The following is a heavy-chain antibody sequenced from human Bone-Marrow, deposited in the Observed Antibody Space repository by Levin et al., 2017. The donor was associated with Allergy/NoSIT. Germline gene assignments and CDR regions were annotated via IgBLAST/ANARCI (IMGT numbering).Heavy chain of an antibody. Sequence: GGSLRLSCAASGFTLNVPAMHWVRQAPGKGLEWVSGIYWNSGGTGYAGTVKGRFTVSRDKAKNSLYLQMNSLTPEDTALYYCAVDLKPGGADCWGQGTLVTVSP. J-gene: IGHJ4*02. CDR2: IYWNSGGT. CDR1: GFTLNVPA. V-gene: IGHV3-9*01. D-gene: IGHD2-21*01. CDR3: AVDLKPGGADC.